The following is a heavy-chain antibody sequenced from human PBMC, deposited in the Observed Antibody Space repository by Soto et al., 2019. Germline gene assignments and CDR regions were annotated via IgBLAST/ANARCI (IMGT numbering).Heavy chain of an antibody. CDR1: GYTFTSYY. V-gene: IGHV1-46*01. D-gene: IGHD3-10*01. Sequence: AAVKVSCKASGYTFTSYYMHWVRQAPGQGLEWMGIINPSGGSTSYAQKFQGRVTMTRDTSTSTVYMELSSLRSEDTAVYYCARDGLIMVRGLIIKGDGVDYWGQGTLVTVSS. CDR3: ARDGLIMVRGLIIKGDGVDY. J-gene: IGHJ4*02. CDR2: INPSGGST.